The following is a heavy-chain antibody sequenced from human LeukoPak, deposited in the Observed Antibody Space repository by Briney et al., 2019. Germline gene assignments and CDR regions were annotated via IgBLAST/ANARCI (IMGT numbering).Heavy chain of an antibody. D-gene: IGHD6-6*01. CDR2: IYTSGST. V-gene: IGHV4-61*02. CDR1: GASISGGSYF. CDR3: ARGVGSSEGFGVIH. J-gene: IGHJ4*02. Sequence: SETLSLTCSVSGASISGGSYFWNWIRQPAGKGLEWIGRIYTSGSTSYNPSLESRVAISVATSKNQFSLNLSSVIATDTAVYYCARGVGSSEGFGVIHWGQGTLVIVSS.